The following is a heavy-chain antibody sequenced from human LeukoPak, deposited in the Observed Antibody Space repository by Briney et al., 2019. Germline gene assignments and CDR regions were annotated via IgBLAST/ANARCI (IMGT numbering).Heavy chain of an antibody. CDR3: ARGPTYQPIDS. J-gene: IGHJ4*02. CDR2: IYHSGST. CDR1: GYSISSGYY. Sequence: SETLSLTCTVSGYSISSGYYWDWIRQPPGKGLEWIGSIYHSGSTFYNPSLKNRVTISVDTSKNHFSLKLSSVTAADTAVYYCARGPTYQPIDSWGQGTLVTVSS. V-gene: IGHV4-38-2*02. D-gene: IGHD2-2*01.